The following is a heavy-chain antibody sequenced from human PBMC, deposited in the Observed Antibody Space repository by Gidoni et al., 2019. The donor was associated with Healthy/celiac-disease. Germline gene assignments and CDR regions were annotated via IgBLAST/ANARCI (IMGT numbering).Heavy chain of an antibody. CDR2: ST. D-gene: IGHD3-22*01. J-gene: IGHJ2*01. CDR3: ARVPMIVVVIWYFDL. Sequence: STYYNPSLKSRVTISVDTSKNQFSLKLSSVTAADTAVYYCARVPMIVVVIWYFDLWGRGTLVTVSS. V-gene: IGHV4-30-2*04.